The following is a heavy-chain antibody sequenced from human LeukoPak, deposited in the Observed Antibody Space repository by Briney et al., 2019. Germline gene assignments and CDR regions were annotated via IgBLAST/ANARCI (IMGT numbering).Heavy chain of an antibody. V-gene: IGHV4-59*01. CDR1: GGSISSYY. CDR2: IYYSGST. J-gene: IGHJ6*04. CDR3: ARDQSWITMVRGAVYYGMDV. D-gene: IGHD3-10*01. Sequence: SETLSFTCTDPGGSISSYYWSWIRQPPGKGLERIGYIYYSGSTNYNPSLKSRVTISVDTSKTQSSLKLSSVTAADTAVYYCARDQSWITMVRGAVYYGMDVWGKGTTVTVSS.